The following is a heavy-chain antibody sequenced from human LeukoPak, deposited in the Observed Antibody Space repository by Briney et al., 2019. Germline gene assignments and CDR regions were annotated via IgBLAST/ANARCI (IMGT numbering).Heavy chain of an antibody. V-gene: IGHV1-69*04. CDR3: ARDGDTVTPNTDY. CDR1: GGTFSSYT. D-gene: IGHD3-10*01. J-gene: IGHJ4*02. CDR2: IIPILGIA. Sequence: SVKVSCKASGGTFSSYTISWVRQAPGQGLEWMGRIIPILGIANYAQKFQGRVTITADKSTSTAYMELSSLRSEDTAVYYCARDGDTVTPNTDYWGQGTLVTVSS.